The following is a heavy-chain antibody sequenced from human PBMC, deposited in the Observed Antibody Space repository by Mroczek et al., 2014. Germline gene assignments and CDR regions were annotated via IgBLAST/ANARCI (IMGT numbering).Heavy chain of an antibody. V-gene: IGHV3-9*01. CDR1: GFTFDDYA. D-gene: IGHD3/OR15-3a*01. CDR2: ISWNSGSI. Sequence: VQLVQSGGGLVQPGRSLRLSCAASGFTFDDYAMHWVRQAPGKGLEWVSGISWNSGSIGYADSVKGRFTISRDNAKNSLYLQMNSLRAEDTALYYCAKDRGVGAWTLFDIWGQGTMVTVSS. CDR3: AKDRGVGAWTLFDI. J-gene: IGHJ3*02.